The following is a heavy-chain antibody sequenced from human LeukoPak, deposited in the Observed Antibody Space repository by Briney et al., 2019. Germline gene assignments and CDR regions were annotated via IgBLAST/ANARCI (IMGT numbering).Heavy chain of an antibody. Sequence: PSETLSLTCTVSGGSISSYYWSWIRQPPGKGLEWIGYIYYSGSTNYNPSLKNRVTISVDTSKNQFSLKLSSVTAADTAVYYCARGGRRELRCSSTSCYPSMTNWFDPWGQGTLVTVSS. V-gene: IGHV4-59*01. CDR1: GGSISSYY. CDR3: ARGGRRELRCSSTSCYPSMTNWFDP. CDR2: IYYSGST. J-gene: IGHJ5*02. D-gene: IGHD2-2*01.